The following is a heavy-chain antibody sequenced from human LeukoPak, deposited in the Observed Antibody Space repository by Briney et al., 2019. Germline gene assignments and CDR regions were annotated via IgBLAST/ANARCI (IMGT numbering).Heavy chain of an antibody. D-gene: IGHD5-18*01. CDR2: ISGSGGST. CDR3: AKDRYSYGRIFDY. Sequence: PGGSLRLSCAASGFTFSSYAMSWVRQAPGKGLEGVSAISGSGGSTYYADSVKGRFTISRDNSKNTLYLQMNSLRAEDTAVYYCAKDRYSYGRIFDYWGQGTLVTVSS. V-gene: IGHV3-23*01. CDR1: GFTFSSYA. J-gene: IGHJ4*02.